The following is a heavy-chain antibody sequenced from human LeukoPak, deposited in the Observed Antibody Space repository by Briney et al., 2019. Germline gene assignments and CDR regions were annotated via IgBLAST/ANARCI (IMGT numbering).Heavy chain of an antibody. CDR2: IRYDGSNK. V-gene: IGHV3-30*02. CDR1: GFTFSSYG. Sequence: GGSLRLSCAASGFTFSSYGMHWVRQAPGKGLEWVAFIRYDGSNKYYADSVKGRFTISRDNSQNTLYLQMNSLRAEDTAVYYCAKSGVYYDSNYYYYMDVWGKGTTVTVSS. D-gene: IGHD3-22*01. J-gene: IGHJ6*03. CDR3: AKSGVYYDSNYYYYMDV.